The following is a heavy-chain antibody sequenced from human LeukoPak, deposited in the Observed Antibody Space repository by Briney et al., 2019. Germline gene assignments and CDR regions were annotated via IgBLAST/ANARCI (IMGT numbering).Heavy chain of an antibody. V-gene: IGHV3-74*01. CDR3: ARSGWPYYFDY. CDR2: IHSDGSST. Sequence: AGGSLRLSCAASGFTFSSYWMHWVRHAPGKGLAWVSRIHSDGSSTSYADSVRGRFTISRGDAKSTLYLQMNSLRAEDTAVYYCARSGWPYYFDYWGQGTLVTVSS. D-gene: IGHD3-22*01. J-gene: IGHJ4*02. CDR1: GFTFSSYW.